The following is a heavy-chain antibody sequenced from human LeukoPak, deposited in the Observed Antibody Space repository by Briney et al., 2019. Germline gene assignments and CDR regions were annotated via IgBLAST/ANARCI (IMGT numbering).Heavy chain of an antibody. V-gene: IGHV4-59*01. D-gene: IGHD3-22*01. J-gene: IGHJ4*02. CDR3: ARAPYYYDSSGYYYIFDY. CDR1: GGSISSYY. Sequence: PSETLSLTCTVSGGSISSYYWSWIRQPPGKGLEWIGYIYYSGSTNYKPSLKSRVTISVDTSKNQFSLNLSSVTAADTAVYYCARAPYYYDSSGYYYIFDYWGQGTLVTVSS. CDR2: IYYSGST.